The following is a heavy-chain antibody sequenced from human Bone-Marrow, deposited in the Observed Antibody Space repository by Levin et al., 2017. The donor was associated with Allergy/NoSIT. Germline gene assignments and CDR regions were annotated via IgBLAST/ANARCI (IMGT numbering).Heavy chain of an antibody. J-gene: IGHJ6*02. D-gene: IGHD3-10*01. CDR2: IYYSGST. CDR1: GDSISNSNYY. V-gene: IGHV4-39*07. CDR3: ARERLWLGELIYYYGLDV. Sequence: SQTLSLTCTVSGDSISNSNYYWGWIRQPPGKGLEWIGSIYYSGSTYYNPSLKSRVTISVDTSKNQFSLKLSSVTAADTAVYYCARERLWLGELIYYYGLDVWGQGTTVTVSS.